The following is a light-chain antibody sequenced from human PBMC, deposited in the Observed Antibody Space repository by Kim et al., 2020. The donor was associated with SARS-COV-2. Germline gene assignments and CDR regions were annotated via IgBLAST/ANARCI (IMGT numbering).Light chain of an antibody. V-gene: IGLV6-57*03. CDR3: QSYDGSNWV. CDR1: SGSIASNY. Sequence: GKPVTISCTPSSGSIASNYVQWYQQRPGSAPTTVIYEDDQRPSGVPDRFSGSIDSSSNSASLTISGLKTEDEANYYCQSYDGSNWVFGGGTQLTVL. J-gene: IGLJ3*02. CDR2: EDD.